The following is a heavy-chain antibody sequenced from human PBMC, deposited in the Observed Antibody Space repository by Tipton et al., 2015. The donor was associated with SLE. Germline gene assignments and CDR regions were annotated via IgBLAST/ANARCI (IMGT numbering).Heavy chain of an antibody. Sequence: SLRLSCAASGFTFSSYSMNWVRQAPGKGLEWVSSITSTSRYIYYADSLKGRFTISRDNAKNSLYLQMNSLRAEDTAMYYCVRDVGDSSGYYYGFDYWGQGTLVTVSS. J-gene: IGHJ4*02. V-gene: IGHV3-21*01. CDR3: VRDVGDSSGYYYGFDY. D-gene: IGHD3-22*01. CDR1: GFTFSSYS. CDR2: ITSTSRYI.